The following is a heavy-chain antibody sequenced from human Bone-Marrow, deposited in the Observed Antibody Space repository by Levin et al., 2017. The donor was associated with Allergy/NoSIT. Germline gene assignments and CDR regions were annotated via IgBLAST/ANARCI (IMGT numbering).Heavy chain of an antibody. CDR2: ISSSSSYI. Sequence: GGSLRLSCAASGFTFSSYSMNWVRQAPGKGLEWVSSISSSSSYIYYADSVKGRFTISRDNAKNSLYLQMNSLRAEDTAVYYCARGSDKAVAAPGYNWFDPWGQGTLVTVSS. CDR3: ARGSDKAVAAPGYNWFDP. CDR1: GFTFSSYS. J-gene: IGHJ5*02. D-gene: IGHD6-19*01. V-gene: IGHV3-21*01.